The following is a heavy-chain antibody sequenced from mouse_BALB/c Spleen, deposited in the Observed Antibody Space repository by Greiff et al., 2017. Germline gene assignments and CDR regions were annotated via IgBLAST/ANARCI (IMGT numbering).Heavy chain of an antibody. CDR1: GFSLTSYG. Sequence: VKLVESGPGLVAPSQSLSITCTVSGFSLTSYGVHWVRQPPGKGLEWLGVIWAGGSTNYNSALMSRLSISKDNSKSQVFLKMNSLQTDDTAMYYCARERGRESYYGSSYFDVWGAGTTVTVSS. D-gene: IGHD1-1*01. J-gene: IGHJ1*01. CDR3: ARERGRESYYGSSYFDV. V-gene: IGHV2-9*02. CDR2: IWAGGST.